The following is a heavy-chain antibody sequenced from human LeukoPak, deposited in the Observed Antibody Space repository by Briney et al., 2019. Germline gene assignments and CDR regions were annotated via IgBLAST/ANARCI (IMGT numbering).Heavy chain of an antibody. D-gene: IGHD6-13*01. CDR1: GFTFTNYG. CDR3: AKDRWQQSELFDY. CDR2: INNDGRST. V-gene: IGHV3-74*01. Sequence: PGGSLRLSCVASGFTFTNYGMMWVRQAPGKGLVWVSYINNDGRSTTYADSVKGRSTISRDNAKNTLYLQMNSLRAEDTAVYYCAKDRWQQSELFDYWGQGTLVTVSS. J-gene: IGHJ4*02.